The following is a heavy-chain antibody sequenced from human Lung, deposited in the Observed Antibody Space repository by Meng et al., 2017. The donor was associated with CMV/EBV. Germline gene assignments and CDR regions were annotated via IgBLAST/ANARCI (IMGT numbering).Heavy chain of an antibody. D-gene: IGHD3-3*01. V-gene: IGHV3-30*02. J-gene: IGHJ4*03. Sequence: GESLKISCAASGFTFSSYGMHWVRQAPGKGLEWVAFLLYDGSKKYYADSVKGRFTIYRDNSKNTLYLQMNSLRAEDTAVYYCAKISVFCSGSDPWGQGTLVTVSS. CDR3: AKISVFCSGSDP. CDR2: LLYDGSKK. CDR1: GFTFSSYG.